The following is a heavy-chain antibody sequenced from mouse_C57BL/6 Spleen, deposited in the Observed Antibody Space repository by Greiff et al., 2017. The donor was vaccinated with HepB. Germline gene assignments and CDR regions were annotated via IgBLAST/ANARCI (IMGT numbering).Heavy chain of an antibody. V-gene: IGHV5-6*01. CDR2: ISSGGSYT. J-gene: IGHJ4*01. CDR3: ARQFYYDYDGEGYYAMDY. D-gene: IGHD2-4*01. CDR1: GFTFSSYG. Sequence: EVKVVESGGDLVKPGGSLKLSCAASGFTFSSYGMSWVRQTPDKRLEWVATISSGGSYTYYPDSVKGRFTISRDNAKNTLYLQTSSLKSEDTAMYYCARQFYYDYDGEGYYAMDYWGQGTSVTVSS.